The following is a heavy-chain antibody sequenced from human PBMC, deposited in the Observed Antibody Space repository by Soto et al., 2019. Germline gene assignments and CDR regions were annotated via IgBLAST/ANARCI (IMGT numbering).Heavy chain of an antibody. Sequence: GESLKISCKGSGYSFTSNWIGWVRQMPGKGLEWMGIIYPGDSDTRYSPSFQGQVTISADKSVSTAYLQWSSLKASDTAMYYCARRAGSYPYYYGMDVWGQGTTVTVSS. J-gene: IGHJ6*02. V-gene: IGHV5-51*01. CDR2: IYPGDSDT. CDR1: GYSFTSNW. D-gene: IGHD3-10*01. CDR3: ARRAGSYPYYYGMDV.